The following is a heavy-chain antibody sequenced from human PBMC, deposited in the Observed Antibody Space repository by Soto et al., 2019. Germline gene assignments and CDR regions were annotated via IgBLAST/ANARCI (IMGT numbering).Heavy chain of an antibody. D-gene: IGHD1-26*01. Sequence: SETLSLTCTVSGGSISSYYWSWIRQPPGKGLEWVGYVYYTGSTNSNPSLKSRVTISVDTSKNHFSLNLSSVTVADTAVYYCVKGGTSKFDPWGQGTLVTVSS. V-gene: IGHV4-59*01. CDR3: VKGGTSKFDP. J-gene: IGHJ5*02. CDR1: GGSISSYY. CDR2: VYYTGST.